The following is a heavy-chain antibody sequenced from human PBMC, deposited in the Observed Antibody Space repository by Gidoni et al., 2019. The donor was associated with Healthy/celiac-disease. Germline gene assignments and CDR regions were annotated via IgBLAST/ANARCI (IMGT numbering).Heavy chain of an antibody. CDR3: AREIGGDYDPGTHYYYGMDV. D-gene: IGHD4-17*01. Sequence: QVQLQESGPGLVKPSQTLSLTCTVSGGSISSGGYYWSWIRQHPGKGLEWIGYIYYSGSTYYNPSLKSRVTISVDTSKNQFSLELSSVTAADTAVYYCAREIGGDYDPGTHYYYGMDVWGQGTTVTVSS. V-gene: IGHV4-31*03. CDR2: IYYSGST. CDR1: GGSISSGGYY. J-gene: IGHJ6*02.